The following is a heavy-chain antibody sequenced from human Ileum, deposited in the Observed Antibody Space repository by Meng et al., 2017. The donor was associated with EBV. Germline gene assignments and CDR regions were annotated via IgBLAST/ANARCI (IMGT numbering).Heavy chain of an antibody. J-gene: IGHJ5*02. CDR3: GRDVAGPDDL. Sequence: DAGGGLVQPGGVLCLACAASRVRLSELWLHRVRQVPGKGLVWVVHTYAPADVTTYTDSVKGRFSLSRDITKNTIDLLMNDLRPEDTGVYYCGRDVAGPDDLWGQGTLVTVSS. CDR2: TYAPADVT. D-gene: IGHD6-19*01. V-gene: IGHV3-74*01. CDR1: RVRLSELW.